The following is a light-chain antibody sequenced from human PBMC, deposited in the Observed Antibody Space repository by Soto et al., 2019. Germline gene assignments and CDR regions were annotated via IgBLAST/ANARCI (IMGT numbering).Light chain of an antibody. J-gene: IGLJ3*02. CDR1: SSNIVTNH. V-gene: IGLV1-47*01. Sequence: QPVLTQPPSASGTPGQRVTISCSGSSSNIVTNHVYWYQHLPGTAPKLLIYRNILRPSGVPDRFSGSKSGTSASLAISGIRSEDEADYYCAAWDDSLSGWVFGGGTKVTVL. CDR3: AAWDDSLSGWV. CDR2: RNI.